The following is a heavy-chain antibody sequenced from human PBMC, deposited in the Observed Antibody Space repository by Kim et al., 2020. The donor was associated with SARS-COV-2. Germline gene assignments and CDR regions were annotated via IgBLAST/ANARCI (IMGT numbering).Heavy chain of an antibody. J-gene: IGHJ6*02. D-gene: IGHD1-7*01. Sequence: GGSLRLSCAASGFTFSSYSMNWVRQAPGKGLEWVSSISSSSSYIYYADSVKGRFTISRDNAKNSLYLQMNSLRAEDTAVYYCAREYPPNWNYEGRYYYYGMDVWGQGTTVTVSS. V-gene: IGHV3-21*01. CDR1: GFTFSSYS. CDR2: ISSSSSYI. CDR3: AREYPPNWNYEGRYYYYGMDV.